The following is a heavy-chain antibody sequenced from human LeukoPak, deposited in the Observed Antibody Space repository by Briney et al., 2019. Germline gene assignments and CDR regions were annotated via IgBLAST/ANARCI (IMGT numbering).Heavy chain of an antibody. CDR2: IYYSGIT. D-gene: IGHD4-17*01. J-gene: IGHJ4*02. CDR3: ARDQYGDYDFDY. Sequence: NPSESLSLTCTVSGDSISSYYWSWIRQPPGKGLEWIAYIYYSGITNYNPSLKSRVTISVDTSKNQFSLKLSSVTAADTAVYYCARDQYGDYDFDYWGQGTLVTVSS. V-gene: IGHV4-59*01. CDR1: GDSISSYY.